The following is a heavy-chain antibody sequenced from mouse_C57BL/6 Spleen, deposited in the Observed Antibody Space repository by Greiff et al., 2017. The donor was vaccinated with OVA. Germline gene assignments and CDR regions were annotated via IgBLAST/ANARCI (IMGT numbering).Heavy chain of an antibody. CDR3: APGDYEAWFAY. CDR1: GYTFTSYW. V-gene: IGHV1-50*01. CDR2: IDPSASYP. J-gene: IGHJ3*01. D-gene: IGHD2-4*01. Sequence: QQSCKASGYTFTSYWMQWVKPRPGQGLEWIGEIDPSASYPNYNQKFKGKATLTVDTSSSTAYMQLSSLTSEDSAFYYCAPGDYEAWFAYWGQGTLVTVSA.